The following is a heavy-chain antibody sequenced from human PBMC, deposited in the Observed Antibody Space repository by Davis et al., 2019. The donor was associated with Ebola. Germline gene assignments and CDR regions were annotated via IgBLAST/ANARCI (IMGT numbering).Heavy chain of an antibody. CDR1: GFTFSSYA. V-gene: IGHV3-23*01. CDR3: ARPLWDYYDSSGYTQGFDY. J-gene: IGHJ4*02. D-gene: IGHD3-22*01. CDR2: ISSSGGST. Sequence: PGGSLRLSCAASGFTFSSYAMSWVRQAPGKGLEWVSAISSSGGSTYYADSVKGRFTISRDNSKNTLYLQMNSLRAEDTAVYYCARPLWDYYDSSGYTQGFDYWGQGTLVTVSS.